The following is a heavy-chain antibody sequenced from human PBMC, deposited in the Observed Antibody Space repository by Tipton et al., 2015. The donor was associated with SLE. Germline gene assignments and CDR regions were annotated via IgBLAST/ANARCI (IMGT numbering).Heavy chain of an antibody. V-gene: IGHV3-43D*04. CDR1: GFTFDDYA. D-gene: IGHD2-21*01. Sequence: SLRLSCAASGFTFDDYAMHWVRQAPGKGLEWVSLISWDGGSTYYADSVKGRFTISRDNAKNSLYLQMNSLRAEDTAVYYCARDSGDGVGIKYAFDIWGQGTMVTVSS. J-gene: IGHJ3*02. CDR2: ISWDGGST. CDR3: ARDSGDGVGIKYAFDI.